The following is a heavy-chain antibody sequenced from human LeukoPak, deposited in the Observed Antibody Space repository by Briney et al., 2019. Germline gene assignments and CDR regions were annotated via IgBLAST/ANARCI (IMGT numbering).Heavy chain of an antibody. CDR2: IGTAGDT. D-gene: IGHD6-13*01. J-gene: IGHJ6*04. CDR3: ARYISWWDV. Sequence: PGGSLRLSCAASGFTFSSYDMHWVRQPTGKGLEWVSAIGTAGDTYYSHSVKGRFTISRDNAKNSLYLQMNSLRAEDTAVYYCARYISWWDVWGKGTTVTISS. CDR1: GFTFSSYD. V-gene: IGHV3-13*01.